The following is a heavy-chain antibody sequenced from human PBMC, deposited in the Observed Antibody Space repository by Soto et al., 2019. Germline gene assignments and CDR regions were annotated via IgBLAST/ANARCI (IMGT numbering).Heavy chain of an antibody. CDR2: IVPIFGTT. V-gene: IGHV1-69*13. D-gene: IGHD3-10*01. Sequence: SVKVSCKASGYTFSSYSISWVRQAPGQGLEWMGGIVPIFGTTVYAPRLQGRLTITADGPTSTSYMELSGLTFEDTAVYYCAANSLGGGSQGDVWGQGTTVTVS. CDR1: GYTFSSYS. J-gene: IGHJ6*02. CDR3: AANSLGGGSQGDV.